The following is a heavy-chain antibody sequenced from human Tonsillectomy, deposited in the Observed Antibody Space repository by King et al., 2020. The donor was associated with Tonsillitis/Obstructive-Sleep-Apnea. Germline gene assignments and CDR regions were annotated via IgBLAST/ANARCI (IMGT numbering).Heavy chain of an antibody. V-gene: IGHV3-9*01. D-gene: IGHD6-13*01. CDR2: ISRNSGSI. Sequence: VQLVESGGGLVQPGRSLRLSCAASGFNFNEYAMHWVRHVPGKGLEWVSGISRNSGSIGYVDSVKGRFIISRDNAKNSLYLQMNSLRAEDTAFYFCAKDTRGWVSSPNWFDTWGQGTLVTVSS. J-gene: IGHJ5*02. CDR1: GFNFNEYA. CDR3: AKDTRGWVSSPNWFDT.